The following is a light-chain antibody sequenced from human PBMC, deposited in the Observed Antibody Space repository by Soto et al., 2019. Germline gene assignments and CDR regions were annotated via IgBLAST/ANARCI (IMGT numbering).Light chain of an antibody. CDR1: QSISSS. Sequence: EIVLTQSPATLSLSPGERATLSCRASQSISSSLAWYQQRPGQAPRLLIYDASDRAAGIPARFRGSGSGTDFTLTIRSLEPEDFEVYFCQQRSNWPRTFGQGTKVDIK. V-gene: IGKV3-11*01. J-gene: IGKJ2*01. CDR3: QQRSNWPRT. CDR2: DAS.